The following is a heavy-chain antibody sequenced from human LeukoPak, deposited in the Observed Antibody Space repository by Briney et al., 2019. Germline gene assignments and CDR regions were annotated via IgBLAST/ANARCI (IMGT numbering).Heavy chain of an antibody. CDR1: GFTFGDYA. J-gene: IGHJ3*02. CDR2: IRSKAYGGTT. D-gene: IGHD2-2*01. Sequence: GGSLRLSCTASGFTFGDYAMSWVRQAPGKGLEWVGFIRSKAYGGTTEYAASVKGGFTISRDDSKSIAYLQMNSLKTEDTAVYYCTRVVPAAYDAFDIWGQGTMVTVSS. CDR3: TRVVPAAYDAFDI. V-gene: IGHV3-49*04.